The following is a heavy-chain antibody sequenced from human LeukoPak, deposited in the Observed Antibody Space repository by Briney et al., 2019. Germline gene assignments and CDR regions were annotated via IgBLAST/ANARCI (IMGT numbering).Heavy chain of an antibody. CDR2: IYYSGST. Sequence: PSETLSLTCTVSGGSISSGGYYWSWIRQHPGKGLGWIGYIYYSGSTYYNPSLKSRVTISVDTSKNQFSLKLSSVTAADTAVYYCARGGSIYYYYGMDVWGQGTTVTVSS. J-gene: IGHJ6*02. CDR1: GGSISSGGYY. CDR3: ARGGSIYYYYGMDV. D-gene: IGHD2/OR15-2a*01. V-gene: IGHV4-31*03.